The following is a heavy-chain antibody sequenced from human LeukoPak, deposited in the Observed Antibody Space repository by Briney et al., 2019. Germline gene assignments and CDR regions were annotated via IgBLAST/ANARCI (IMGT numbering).Heavy chain of an antibody. J-gene: IGHJ6*03. D-gene: IGHD1-26*01. CDR3: ARDPYSGSYGNYYYYFMDV. CDR2: ITSSNNYI. CDR1: GFTFSSYS. Sequence: GGSLRLSCAASGFTFSSYSMNWVRQAPGKGLEWVSSITSSNNYIYYADSVKGRFTISRDNAKNSLYLQMNSLRAEDTAVYYCARDPYSGSYGNYYYYFMDVWGKGTTVTISS. V-gene: IGHV3-21*01.